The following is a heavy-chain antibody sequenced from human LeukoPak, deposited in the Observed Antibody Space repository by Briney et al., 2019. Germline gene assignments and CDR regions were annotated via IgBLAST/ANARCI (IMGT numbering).Heavy chain of an antibody. Sequence: ASVKVPCKASGYTFTGYYMHWVRQAPGQGLEWMGWINPNSGGTNYAQKFQGRVTMTRDTSISTAYMELSRLRSDDTAVYYCARVSYYYDSSGSLGYWGQGTLVTVSS. CDR2: INPNSGGT. J-gene: IGHJ4*02. D-gene: IGHD3-22*01. V-gene: IGHV1-2*02. CDR3: ARVSYYYDSSGSLGY. CDR1: GYTFTGYY.